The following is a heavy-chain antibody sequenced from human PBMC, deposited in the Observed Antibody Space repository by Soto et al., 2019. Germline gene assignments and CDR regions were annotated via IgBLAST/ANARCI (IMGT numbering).Heavy chain of an antibody. Sequence: QVQLVESGGGVVQPGRSLRLFCAASGFTFSSYGMHWVRQAPGKGLEWVAVISYDGSNKYYADSVKGRFTISRDNTKNTLYLQMNSLRAEDTAVYYCAKILQLGDYAYYYYGMDVWGQGTTVTVSS. CDR1: GFTFSSYG. V-gene: IGHV3-30*18. CDR3: AKILQLGDYAYYYYGMDV. J-gene: IGHJ6*02. D-gene: IGHD4-17*01. CDR2: ISYDGSNK.